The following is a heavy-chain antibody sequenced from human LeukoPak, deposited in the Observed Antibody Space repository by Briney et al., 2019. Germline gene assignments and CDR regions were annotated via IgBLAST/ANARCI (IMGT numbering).Heavy chain of an antibody. Sequence: GGSLRLSCAASGFTFSSYAMSWVRQAPGKGLEWVSAISGSGGSTYYADSVKGRFTISRDNSKNTLYLQMNSLRSEDTAVYYCAADGYSYGGGTYYYFGIDVWGQGTTVTVSS. CDR1: GFTFSSYA. V-gene: IGHV3-23*01. CDR3: AADGYSYGGGTYYYFGIDV. D-gene: IGHD5-18*01. J-gene: IGHJ6*02. CDR2: ISGSGGST.